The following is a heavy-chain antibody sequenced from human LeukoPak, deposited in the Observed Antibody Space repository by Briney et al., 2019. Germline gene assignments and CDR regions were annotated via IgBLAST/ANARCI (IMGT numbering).Heavy chain of an antibody. CDR1: GGSISSSNYY. D-gene: IGHD3-22*01. CDR2: IYTSEST. Sequence: PSETLSLTCSVSGGSISSSNYYWSWIRQPAGKGLEWIGRIYTSESTNYNPSLKSRVTISVDTSRNQFSLKLSSVTAADTAVYYCARRDSSGYRLYYFDYWGQGTLVTVSS. CDR3: ARRDSSGYRLYYFDY. J-gene: IGHJ4*02. V-gene: IGHV4-61*02.